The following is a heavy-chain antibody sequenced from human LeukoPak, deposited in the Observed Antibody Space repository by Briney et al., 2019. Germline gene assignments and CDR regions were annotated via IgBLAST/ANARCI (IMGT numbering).Heavy chain of an antibody. CDR1: GGSISSYY. J-gene: IGHJ4*02. D-gene: IGHD6-19*01. CDR3: ARHIQQWLPDY. Sequence: AETLSLTCTVSGGSISSYYWSWIRQPPGKGLEWIGYIYYSGCTNYNPTLKSRVTMSVDTSKNQVSLKLSSVTAADTAVYYCARHIQQWLPDYWGQGTLVTVS. CDR2: IYYSGCT. V-gene: IGHV4-59*08.